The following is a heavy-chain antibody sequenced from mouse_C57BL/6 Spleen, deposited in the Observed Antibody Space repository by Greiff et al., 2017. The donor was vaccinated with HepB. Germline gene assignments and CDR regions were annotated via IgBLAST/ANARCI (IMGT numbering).Heavy chain of an antibody. Sequence: VQLQQSGTELVKPGASVKLSCKASGYTFTSYWMHWVKQRPGQGLEWIGNINPSNGGTNYNEKFKSKATLTVDKSSSTAYMQLSSLTSEDSAVYYCARSHYYGSGFAYWGQGTLVTVSA. CDR2: INPSNGGT. D-gene: IGHD1-1*01. CDR1: GYTFTSYW. CDR3: ARSHYYGSGFAY. V-gene: IGHV1-53*01. J-gene: IGHJ3*01.